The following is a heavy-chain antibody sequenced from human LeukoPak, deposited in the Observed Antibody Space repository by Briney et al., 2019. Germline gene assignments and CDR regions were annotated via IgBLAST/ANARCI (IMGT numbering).Heavy chain of an antibody. J-gene: IGHJ6*02. V-gene: IGHV3-23*01. Sequence: GGSLRLSCAASGFSFSNYAMTWVRQAPGKGLEWVSSISGRGDTTHYADSVKGRFTISRDNSKNTLYLQMTSLRPEDTAVYYCAKERYSGYGMVYYYAMDVWGQGATVIVSS. D-gene: IGHD5-12*01. CDR2: ISGRGDTT. CDR3: AKERYSGYGMVYYYAMDV. CDR1: GFSFSNYA.